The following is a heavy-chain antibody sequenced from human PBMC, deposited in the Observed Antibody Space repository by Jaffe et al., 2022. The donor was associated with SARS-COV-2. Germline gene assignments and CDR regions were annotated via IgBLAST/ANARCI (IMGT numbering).Heavy chain of an antibody. CDR2: IYYSGST. D-gene: IGHD3-22*01. Sequence: QLQLQESGPGLVKPSETLSLTCTVSGGSISSSSYYWGWIRQPPGKGLEWIGSIYYSGSTYYNPSLKSRVTISVDTSKNQFSLKLSSVTAADTAVYYCARHSEDYYDSSGYYPWGQGTLVTVSS. J-gene: IGHJ5*02. CDR1: GGSISSSSYY. V-gene: IGHV4-39*01. CDR3: ARHSEDYYDSSGYYP.